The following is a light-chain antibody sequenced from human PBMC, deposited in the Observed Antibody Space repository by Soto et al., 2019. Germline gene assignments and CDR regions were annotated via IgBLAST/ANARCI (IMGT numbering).Light chain of an antibody. V-gene: IGLV2-23*03. Sequence: QSVLTQPASVSGSPGQSISISCTGTSSDVVTYNLVSWYQQHPGKAPTVLIYEGTKRPSGVSNRFSGSKSGNTASLTISGLQTEDEADYYCYSFAGSTTFYYVLGLGTKVT. CDR2: EGT. CDR1: SSDVVTYNL. CDR3: YSFAGSTTFYYV. J-gene: IGLJ1*01.